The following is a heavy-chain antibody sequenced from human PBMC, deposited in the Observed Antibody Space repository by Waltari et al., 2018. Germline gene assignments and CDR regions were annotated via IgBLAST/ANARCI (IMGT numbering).Heavy chain of an antibody. CDR1: GYTFTGYY. D-gene: IGHD3-22*01. Sequence: QVQLVQSGAEVKKPGASVRVSCKASGYTFTGYYMHWVRQAPGKGLEWVAVKWYDGSNKYYADSVKGRFTISRDNSKNTLYLQMNSLRAEDTAVYYCAKEYYYDSSGYLALWGQGTLVTVSS. V-gene: IGHV3-33*06. J-gene: IGHJ4*02. CDR3: AKEYYYDSSGYLAL. CDR2: KWYDGSNK.